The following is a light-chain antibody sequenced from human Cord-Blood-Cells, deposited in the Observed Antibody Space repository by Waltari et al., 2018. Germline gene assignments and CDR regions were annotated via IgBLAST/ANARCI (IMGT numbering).Light chain of an antibody. CDR3: SSYTSSSTVV. J-gene: IGLJ2*01. Sequence: QSALIPPAPVSGSPGQSLTLPCTGTSSDVGGYNSVPWYQQHPGQAPKLMIYEVSNRPSGVSNRFSGSKSGNTASLTISGLQAEDEADYYCSSYTSSSTVVFGGGTKLTVL. CDR2: EVS. V-gene: IGLV2-14*01. CDR1: SSDVGGYNS.